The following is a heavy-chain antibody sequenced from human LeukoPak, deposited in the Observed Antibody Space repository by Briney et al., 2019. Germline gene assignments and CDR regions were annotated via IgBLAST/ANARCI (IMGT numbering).Heavy chain of an antibody. Sequence: PSETLSLTCAVYGGSFSGYYWSWIRQPPGKGLEWIGEINHSGSTNYNPSLKSRVTISVNTSKNQFSLKLSSVTASESAVYYCARGLSWSITMVPGVPLFDYWGQGTLVTVSS. CDR1: GGSFSGYY. J-gene: IGHJ4*02. D-gene: IGHD3-10*01. V-gene: IGHV4-34*01. CDR3: ARGLSWSITMVPGVPLFDY. CDR2: INHSGST.